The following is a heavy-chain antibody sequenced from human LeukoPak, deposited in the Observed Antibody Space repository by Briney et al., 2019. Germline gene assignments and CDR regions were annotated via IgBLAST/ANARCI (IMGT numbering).Heavy chain of an antibody. V-gene: IGHV3-30*02. Sequence: GGSLRLSCAASGFTFSSYGMHWVRQAPGKGLEWVAFIRYDGSNKYYADSVKGRFTISRDNSKNTLYLQMNSLRAEDTAVCYCAKDLGGAYCGGDCSVDYWGQGTLVTVSS. CDR3: AKDLGGAYCGGDCSVDY. CDR1: GFTFSSYG. J-gene: IGHJ4*02. D-gene: IGHD2-21*02. CDR2: IRYDGSNK.